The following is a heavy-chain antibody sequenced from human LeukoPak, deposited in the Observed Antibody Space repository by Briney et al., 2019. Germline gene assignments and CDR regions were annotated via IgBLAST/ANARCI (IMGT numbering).Heavy chain of an antibody. J-gene: IGHJ4*02. V-gene: IGHV3-23*01. Sequence: GGSLRLSCAASGFTFSSYVLSWVRQAPGKGLEWVSGISASGSGTYYADPVKGRFTISRDSSKKTLFLQMNSLRAEDTAVYYCAKSPVYDILTGFAYFFDYWGQGTLVTVSS. D-gene: IGHD3-9*01. CDR1: GFTFSSYV. CDR2: ISASGSGT. CDR3: AKSPVYDILTGFAYFFDY.